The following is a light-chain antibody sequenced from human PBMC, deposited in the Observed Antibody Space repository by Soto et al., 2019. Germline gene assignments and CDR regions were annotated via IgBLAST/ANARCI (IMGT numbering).Light chain of an antibody. CDR2: AAS. CDR1: ENINSY. Sequence: DIQMTQSPSSLSASVEDRVIITCLASENINSYLNWYQQKPGKAPKLLIYAASSLQSGVPSRFSGSGSETVFTLTINNLQPEDSATYYCQQSYSRLVTFGQGTKVEIK. CDR3: QQSYSRLVT. V-gene: IGKV1-39*01. J-gene: IGKJ1*01.